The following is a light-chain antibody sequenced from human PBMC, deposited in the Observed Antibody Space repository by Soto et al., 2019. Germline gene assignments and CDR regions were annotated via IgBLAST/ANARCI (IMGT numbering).Light chain of an antibody. Sequence: DVVMTQSPLSLPVTLGQPASISCRSSQSLVYSDGNTYLNWFHQRPGQSPRRLIYKVSNRDSGVPDRFSGSGSGTDFTLTISRVEAEDVGVYYCMHGTQSPYTFGQGTKLEIK. J-gene: IGKJ2*01. CDR2: KVS. CDR3: MHGTQSPYT. V-gene: IGKV2-30*01. CDR1: QSLVYSDGNTY.